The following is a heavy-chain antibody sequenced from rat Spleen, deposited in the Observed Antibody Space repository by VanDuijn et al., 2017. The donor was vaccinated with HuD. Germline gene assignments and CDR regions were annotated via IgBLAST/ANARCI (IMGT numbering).Heavy chain of an antibody. CDR3: TTVQWPPDY. CDR1: GFTFSSFA. V-gene: IGHV5-25*01. D-gene: IGHD1-1*01. J-gene: IGHJ2*01. Sequence: EVQLVESGGGLVQPGRSLKLSCAASGFTFSSFAMAWVRQAPKKGLEWVATITSGGSNTYYPDSVKGRFTISRDNAKSTLYLQMDSLRSEDTATYYCTTVQWPPDYWGQGVMVTVSS. CDR2: ITSGGSNT.